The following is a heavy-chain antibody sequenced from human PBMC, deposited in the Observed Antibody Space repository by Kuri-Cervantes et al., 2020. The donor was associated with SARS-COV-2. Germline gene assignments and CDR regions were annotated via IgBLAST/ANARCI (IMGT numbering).Heavy chain of an antibody. J-gene: IGHJ4*02. V-gene: IGHV1-69*13. CDR3: ASRPYSSGWYEGIDY. CDR2: IIPIFGTA. D-gene: IGHD6-19*01. CDR1: GGTFSSYA. Sequence: SVKVSCKASGGTFSSYAISWVRQAPGQGLEWMGRIIPIFGTANYAQKFQGRVTITADESTSTAYMELSSRRSKDTAVYYCASRPYSSGWYEGIDYWGQGTLVTVSS.